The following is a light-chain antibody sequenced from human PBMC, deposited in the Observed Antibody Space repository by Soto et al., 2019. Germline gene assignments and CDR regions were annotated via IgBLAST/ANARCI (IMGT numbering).Light chain of an antibody. Sequence: QSALTQPASESGSPGQSITISCTGTSSDVGSYNLVSWYQQHPGKAPKLMIYEGSKRPSGVSDRFSGSKSGNTASLTISGLQAEDEADHYCCSYASSGSYVFGTGTKLTVL. CDR1: SSDVGSYNL. CDR3: CSYASSGSYV. CDR2: EGS. V-gene: IGLV2-23*01. J-gene: IGLJ1*01.